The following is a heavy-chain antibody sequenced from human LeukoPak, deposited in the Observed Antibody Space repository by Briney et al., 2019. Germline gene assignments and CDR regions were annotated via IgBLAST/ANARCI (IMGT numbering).Heavy chain of an antibody. V-gene: IGHV3-7*01. CDR1: GFIFSTYW. D-gene: IGHD1-14*01. J-gene: IGHJ3*01. CDR3: ARSNPNRNALDL. CDR2: IKEDGSEK. Sequence: GGSLRLSCAASGFIFSTYWMSWVRQAPGKGLERVANIKEDGSEKYYVDSVKGRFTISRDNAKNSLYLQMNSLRAEDTAVYYCARSNPNRNALDLWGQGTMVTTSS.